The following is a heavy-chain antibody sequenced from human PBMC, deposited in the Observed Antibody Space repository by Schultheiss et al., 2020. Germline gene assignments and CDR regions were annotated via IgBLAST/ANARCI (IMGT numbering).Heavy chain of an antibody. CDR3: AREGSTSGTHAFDI. Sequence: GGSLRLSCAASGFTFSSYSMNWVRQAPGKGLEWVSSISSSSSYIYYADSVKGRFTISRDNAKNSLYLQMNSLKVEDTAIYYCAREGSTSGTHAFDIWGQGTMVTVSS. J-gene: IGHJ3*02. CDR2: ISSSSSYI. CDR1: GFTFSSYS. D-gene: IGHD3-10*01. V-gene: IGHV3-21*01.